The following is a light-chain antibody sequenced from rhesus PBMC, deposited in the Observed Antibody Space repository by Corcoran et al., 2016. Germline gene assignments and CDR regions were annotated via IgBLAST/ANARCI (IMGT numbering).Light chain of an antibody. Sequence: DIQLTQSPSSLSASVGDRVTITCRASQGISSYLAWYQQKSGKAPKLLIYDSTNLQSVVPSRFSGSGSGTEFTLTISSLQTEDFATYNCQQRNRYPFTFGPGTKLDIK. V-gene: IGKV1-38*01. CDR3: QQRNRYPFT. CDR1: QGISSY. CDR2: DST. J-gene: IGKJ3*01.